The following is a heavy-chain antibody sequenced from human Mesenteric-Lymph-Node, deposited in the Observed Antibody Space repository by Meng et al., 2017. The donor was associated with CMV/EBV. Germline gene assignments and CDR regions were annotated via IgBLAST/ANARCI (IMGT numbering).Heavy chain of an antibody. Sequence: GGSLRLSCAASGFTVSANFMSWVRQAPGKGLEWVSVIYSGGSTYYADSVKGRFTISRDNSKNTLSLQMNSLRAEDTAVYYCARGNVAQPPPNGMDVWGQGTTVTVSS. CDR2: IYSGGST. J-gene: IGHJ6*02. D-gene: IGHD1/OR15-1a*01. CDR3: ARGNVAQPPPNGMDV. V-gene: IGHV3-66*01. CDR1: GFTVSANF.